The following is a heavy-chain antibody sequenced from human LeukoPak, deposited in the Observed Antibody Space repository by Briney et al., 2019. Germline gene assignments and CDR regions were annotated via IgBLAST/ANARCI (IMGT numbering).Heavy chain of an antibody. CDR2: IHYNGDT. J-gene: IGHJ3*02. V-gene: IGHV4-31*03. Sequence: SETLSLTCTVSGASITSAHYYWSWIREHPGKGLEWIGYIHYNGDTFYNPSLKSRVTISLDTPKNQFTLRLSSVKAADTAVYHCAREDYGDYYSGPFDIWGQGTMVTVSS. CDR3: AREDYGDYYSGPFDI. CDR1: GASITSAHYY. D-gene: IGHD4-17*01.